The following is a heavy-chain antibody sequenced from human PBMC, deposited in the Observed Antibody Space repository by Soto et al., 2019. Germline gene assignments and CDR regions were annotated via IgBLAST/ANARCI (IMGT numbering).Heavy chain of an antibody. CDR3: ARGGAAATYFDS. CDR2: IFHSGTT. V-gene: IGHV4-4*02. Sequence: QVQLQESGPGLVKPSGTLSLSCGVSGGSISSSNWWTWVRQPPGKGLEWIGEIFHSGTTNYNLSLRRRVTMSVDRSKNHFSLKLISVTAADAALYYCARGGAAATYFDSWGQGTLVTVSS. CDR1: GGSISSSNW. J-gene: IGHJ4*02. D-gene: IGHD6-13*01.